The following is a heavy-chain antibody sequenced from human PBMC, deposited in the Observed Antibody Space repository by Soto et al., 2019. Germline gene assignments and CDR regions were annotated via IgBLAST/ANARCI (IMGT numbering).Heavy chain of an antibody. V-gene: IGHV3-30-3*01. CDR3: ATGRALGATLGAIDF. Sequence: PGGFLRLSCAAAGVTCSNIAVHWVRQAPGKGLEWVAAISYDGTYRPYADFARGRFTISRDNSQKTLYLQMNSLRPEDTALYYCATGRALGATLGAIDFWGQGTLVTVSS. CDR2: ISYDGTYR. D-gene: IGHD1-26*01. CDR1: GVTCSNIA. J-gene: IGHJ4*02.